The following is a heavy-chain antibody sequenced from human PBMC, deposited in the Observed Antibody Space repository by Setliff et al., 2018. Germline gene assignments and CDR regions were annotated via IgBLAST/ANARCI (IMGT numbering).Heavy chain of an antibody. D-gene: IGHD3-16*01. CDR1: GASFSGSY. CDR3: RLWSHNYHDDY. V-gene: IGHV4-34*01. Sequence: PSETLSLTCAVYGASFSGSYCSWIRRSPGKGLEWIGEINHTGSPNWIGEINHSGSPNYNPSLKSRLTMSVDTSKNQFSLQLTSVTAADTAVYYCRLWSHNYHDDYWGQGTLVTVSS. CDR2: INHSGSP. J-gene: IGHJ4*02.